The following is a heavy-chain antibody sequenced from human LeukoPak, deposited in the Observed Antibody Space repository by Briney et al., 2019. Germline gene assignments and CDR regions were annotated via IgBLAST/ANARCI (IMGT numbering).Heavy chain of an antibody. CDR2: IYYSGST. Sequence: PSQTLSLTCTVSDGSISSGSYYWNWIRQHPGKGLECIGYIYYSGSTYYNPSLKSRVTISVDTSKNQFSLKLSSVTAADTAVYYCPRESVQRGAAGALGFDPWGQGTLVTVS. CDR3: PRESVQRGAAGALGFDP. D-gene: IGHD6-13*01. CDR1: DGSISSGSYY. V-gene: IGHV4-31*03. J-gene: IGHJ5*02.